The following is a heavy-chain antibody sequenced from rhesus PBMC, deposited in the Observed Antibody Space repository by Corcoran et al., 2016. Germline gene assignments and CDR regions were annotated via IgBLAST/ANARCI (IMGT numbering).Heavy chain of an antibody. CDR1: WDSASSNSAA. CDR2: TYYRSKWYN. CDR3: ARAGVSAAGLDY. D-gene: IGHD6S26*01. J-gene: IGHJ4*01. V-gene: IGHV6-1*01. Sequence: QVQLQESGPGLGKPSQTLSLTCAIAWDSASSNSAAWDWIRQSQSRGREWLGSTYYRSKWYNYYAQSVQNRITINPDTSKNQFSLQLNSVTPEDMAVYYCARAGVSAAGLDYWGQGVLVTVSS.